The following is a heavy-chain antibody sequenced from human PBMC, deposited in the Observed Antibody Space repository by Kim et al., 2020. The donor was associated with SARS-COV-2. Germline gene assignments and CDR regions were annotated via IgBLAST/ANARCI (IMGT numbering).Heavy chain of an antibody. D-gene: IGHD3-10*01. Sequence: AQKLQGRVTMTTDTSTSTAYMELRSLRSDDTAVYYCARVVYGFEGDAFDIWGQGTTVTVSS. CDR3: ARVVYGFEGDAFDI. V-gene: IGHV1-18*01. J-gene: IGHJ3*02.